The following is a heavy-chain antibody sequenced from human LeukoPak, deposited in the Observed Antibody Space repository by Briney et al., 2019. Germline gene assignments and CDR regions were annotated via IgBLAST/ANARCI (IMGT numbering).Heavy chain of an antibody. Sequence: GGSLRLSCEASGFTFGSHAMYWVRQAPGKGLEWVAGIFGSGGSPHYADSVKGRFTISRDNSKNTVYLQINSLRAEDTAVYFCGKTTVGYSSGQKPAWPVDYWGQGTLVTVSS. CDR1: GFTFGSHA. CDR3: GKTTVGYSSGQKPAWPVDY. J-gene: IGHJ4*02. D-gene: IGHD5-18*01. CDR2: IFGSGGSP. V-gene: IGHV3-23*01.